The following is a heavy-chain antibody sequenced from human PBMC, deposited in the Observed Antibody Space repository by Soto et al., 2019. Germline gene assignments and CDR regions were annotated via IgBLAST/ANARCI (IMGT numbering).Heavy chain of an antibody. J-gene: IGHJ6*02. CDR1: GFTFSSYS. CDR2: ISSSSSAI. CDR3: ARGRDRDYDFWSGYRPLHYYYYYGMDV. Sequence: PGGSLRLSCAASGFTFSSYSMNWVRQAPGKGLEWVSYISSSSSAIYYADSVKVRFTISRDNAKNSLYLQMNSLRDEDTAVYYCARGRDRDYDFWSGYRPLHYYYYYGMDVWGPGASVTVSS. D-gene: IGHD3-3*01. V-gene: IGHV3-48*02.